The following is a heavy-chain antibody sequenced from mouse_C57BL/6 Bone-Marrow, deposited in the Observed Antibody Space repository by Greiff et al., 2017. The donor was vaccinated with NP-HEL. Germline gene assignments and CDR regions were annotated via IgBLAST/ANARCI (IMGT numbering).Heavy chain of an antibody. D-gene: IGHD2-4*01. V-gene: IGHV2-9-1*01. CDR1: GFSLTSYA. CDR3: AIYYDYHVGFAY. CDR2: IWTGGGT. J-gene: IGHJ3*01. Sequence: VKVEESGPGLVAPSQSLSITCTVSGFSLTSYAISWVRQPPGKGLEWLGVIWTGGGTNYNSALKSRLSISKDNSKSQVFLKMNSLQTDDTARYYCAIYYDYHVGFAYWGQGTLVTVSA.